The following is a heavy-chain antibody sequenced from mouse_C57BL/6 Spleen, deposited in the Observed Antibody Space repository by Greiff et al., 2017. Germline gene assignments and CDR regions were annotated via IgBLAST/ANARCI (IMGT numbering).Heavy chain of an antibody. Sequence: VQLQQSGPELVQPGASVKISCKASGYTFTDYYMNWVKQSHGKSLEWIGDINPNNGGTSYNQKFKGKATLTVDKSSSTAYMELRSLTSEDSAVYYCARYDDDGYFDVWGTATTVTVSS. CDR1: GYTFTDYY. J-gene: IGHJ1*03. CDR2: INPNNGGT. D-gene: IGHD2-4*01. CDR3: ARYDDDGYFDV. V-gene: IGHV1-26*01.